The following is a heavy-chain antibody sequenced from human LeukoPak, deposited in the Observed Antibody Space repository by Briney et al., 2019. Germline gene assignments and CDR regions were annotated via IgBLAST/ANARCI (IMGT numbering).Heavy chain of an antibody. CDR3: ARARGYSYGLNY. CDR2: IYSGGNT. V-gene: IGHV3-53*01. CDR1: GFTVSSNY. Sequence: GGSLRLSCAASGFTVSSNYMSWVRQAPGKGLEWVSVIYSGGNTYYADSVKGRFTISRDNSKNALYLQMNSLRAEDTAVYYCARARGYSYGLNYWGQGTLVTVSS. J-gene: IGHJ4*02. D-gene: IGHD5-18*01.